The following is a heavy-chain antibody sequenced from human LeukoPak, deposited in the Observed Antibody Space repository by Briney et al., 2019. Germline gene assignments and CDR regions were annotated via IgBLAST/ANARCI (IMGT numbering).Heavy chain of an antibody. J-gene: IGHJ6*03. CDR2: IRDDGSYQ. D-gene: IGHD2-2*01. CDR3: AKRPSVTSPSRYHMDV. Sequence: PGGSLRLSCAASGFTFSNYALHWVRQAPGKGLEWVTFIRDDGSYQWYADSVKGRFTISRDNSKNTLFLLMNSLRPEDTAVYYCAKRPSVTSPSRYHMDVWGKGTTVTISS. V-gene: IGHV3-30*02. CDR1: GFTFSNYA.